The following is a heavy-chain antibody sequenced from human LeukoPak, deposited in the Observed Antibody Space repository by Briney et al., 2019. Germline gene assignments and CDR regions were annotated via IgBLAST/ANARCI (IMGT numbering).Heavy chain of an antibody. CDR2: ISPYNGNT. CDR3: ARDIDWYFDL. V-gene: IGHV1-18*01. CDR1: GYTFTNYG. D-gene: IGHD3-16*02. J-gene: IGHJ2*01. Sequence: ASVKVSCKASGYTFTNYGISWVRQAPGQGVEWMGWISPYNGNTKYAQNLQGRGNINTDTSTSKVYMELSSLRSDDTAVYYFARDIDWYFDLWGRGTLVTVSS.